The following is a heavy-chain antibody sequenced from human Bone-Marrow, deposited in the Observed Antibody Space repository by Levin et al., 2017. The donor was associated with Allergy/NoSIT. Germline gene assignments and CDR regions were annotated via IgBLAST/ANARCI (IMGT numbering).Heavy chain of an antibody. CDR3: ASPLGYCASVSCYGGLFDAFDA. CDR2: IIRVFGST. Sequence: SVKVSCKASGGSFTNNAISWVRQAPGQGLEWMGAIIRVFGSTHYAQNFQQRLTITADESSGTIYMELRSLRSADTAVYFCASPLGYCASVSCYGGLFDAFDAWGQGTMVTVSS. J-gene: IGHJ3*01. D-gene: IGHD2-2*01. CDR1: GGSFTNNA. V-gene: IGHV1-69*13.